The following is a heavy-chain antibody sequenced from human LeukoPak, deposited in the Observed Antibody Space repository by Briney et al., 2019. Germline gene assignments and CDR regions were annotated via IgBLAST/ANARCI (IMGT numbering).Heavy chain of an antibody. V-gene: IGHV3-74*01. CDR1: GFTFSSYW. Sequence: GGSLRLSCAASGFTFSSYWMHWVHQAPGKGLVWVSRINSDGSSTSYADSVKGRFSISRDNAEKSLYLQMNDLRAEDTAVYYCARGHWGLDYWGQGTLVTVSS. D-gene: IGHD7-27*01. J-gene: IGHJ4*02. CDR2: INSDGSST. CDR3: ARGHWGLDY.